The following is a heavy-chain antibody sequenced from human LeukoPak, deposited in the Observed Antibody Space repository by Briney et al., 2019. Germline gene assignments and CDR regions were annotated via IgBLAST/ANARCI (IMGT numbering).Heavy chain of an antibody. Sequence: SETLSLTCTVSGGSISSYYWSWIRQPPGKGLEWIGYIYYSGSTNYNPSLKSRVTISVDTSKNQFSLKLSSVTAADTAVYYCARLEWEAVTPHFDYWGQGTLVTVSS. J-gene: IGHJ4*02. CDR3: ARLEWEAVTPHFDY. CDR2: IYYSGST. V-gene: IGHV4-59*08. D-gene: IGHD1-26*01. CDR1: GGSISSYY.